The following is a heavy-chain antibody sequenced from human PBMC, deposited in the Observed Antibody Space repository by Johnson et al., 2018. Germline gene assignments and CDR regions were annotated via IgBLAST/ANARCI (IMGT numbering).Heavy chain of an antibody. Sequence: EVQLVESGGGLVKPGRSLRLSCTASGFTFGYYAMSWFRQAPGKGLEWVGFIRSKAYGGTTEYAASVKGRFTISRDDSKSIAYLQMNSLKTEDTAVYYCTRGDSFYYYYGMDVWGQGTTVTVSS. D-gene: IGHD5-18*01. V-gene: IGHV3-49*05. CDR2: IRSKAYGGTT. CDR1: GFTFGYYA. J-gene: IGHJ6*02. CDR3: TRGDSFYYYYGMDV.